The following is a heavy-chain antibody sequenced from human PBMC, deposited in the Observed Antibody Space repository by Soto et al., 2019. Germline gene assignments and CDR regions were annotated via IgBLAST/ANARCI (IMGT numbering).Heavy chain of an antibody. J-gene: IGHJ4*02. CDR3: ARRRPNIAAAGSYFVY. D-gene: IGHD6-13*01. V-gene: IGHV4-34*01. CDR2: INHSGST. CDR1: GGSFSGYY. Sequence: QVQLQQWGAGLLKPSETLSLTCAVYGGSFSGYYWSWIRQPPGKGLEWIGEINHSGSTNYNPSLKTRVTLSVDTSKNQFSLKLSSVTAADTAVYYCARRRPNIAAAGSYFVYWGQGTLVTVSS.